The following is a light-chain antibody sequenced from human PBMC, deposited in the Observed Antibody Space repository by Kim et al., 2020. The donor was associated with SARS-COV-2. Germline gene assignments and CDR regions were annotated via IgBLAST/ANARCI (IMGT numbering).Light chain of an antibody. J-gene: IGKJ1*01. CDR2: GAS. CDR3: QQDYNLPWT. CDR1: QSVSSSY. V-gene: IGKV3D-7*01. Sequence: SPGERATLSCRASQSVSSSYFSWYQQKPGQAPRLLIYGASTRATGIPARFSGSGSGTDFTLTISSLQPEDFAVYYCQQDYNLPWTFGQGTKVEIK.